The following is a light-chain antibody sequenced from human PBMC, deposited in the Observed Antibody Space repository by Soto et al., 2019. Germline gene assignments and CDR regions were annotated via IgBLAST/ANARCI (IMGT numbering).Light chain of an antibody. CDR1: SSDVGSYNY. CDR2: EVS. Sequence: QSALTQPASVSGSPGQSITISCTGTSSDVGSYNYVSWYQQYPGKAPKLMIYEVSNRPSGVSNRFSGSKSGNTASLTISGLQAEDEADYYCSSYTSSSILWVFGGGTKLTVL. CDR3: SSYTSSSILWV. V-gene: IGLV2-14*01. J-gene: IGLJ3*02.